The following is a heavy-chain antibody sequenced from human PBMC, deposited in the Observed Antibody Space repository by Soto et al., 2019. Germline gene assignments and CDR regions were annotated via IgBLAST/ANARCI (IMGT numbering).Heavy chain of an antibody. CDR3: ARDVQKDIVERTKGDPLSFDAFDI. Sequence: ASVKVSCKASGYTFTSYGISWVRQAPGQGLEWMGWISAYNGNTNYAQKLQGRGTMTTDTSTSTAYMELRSLRSDDSAVYYCARDVQKDIVERTKGDPLSFDAFDIWGQGTMVTVSS. V-gene: IGHV1-18*01. J-gene: IGHJ3*02. CDR2: ISAYNGNT. D-gene: IGHD2-15*01. CDR1: GYTFTSYG.